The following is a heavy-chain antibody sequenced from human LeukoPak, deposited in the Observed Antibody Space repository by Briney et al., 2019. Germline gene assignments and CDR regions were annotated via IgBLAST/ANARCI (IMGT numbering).Heavy chain of an antibody. CDR2: ISYSGST. CDR3: ARDLTGRSWFDP. J-gene: IGHJ5*02. CDR1: GGSISSYY. D-gene: IGHD1-1*01. Sequence: SETLSLTCTVSGGSISSYYWSWIRQPPGKGLEWIGYISYSGSTDYNPSLKSRVSISVDTSKSQFSLKQSSVTAADTALYYCARDLTGRSWFDPWGQGTLVTVSS. V-gene: IGHV4-59*01.